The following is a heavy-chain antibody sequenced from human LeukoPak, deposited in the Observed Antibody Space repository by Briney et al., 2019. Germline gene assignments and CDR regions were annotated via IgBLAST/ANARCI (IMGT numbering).Heavy chain of an antibody. CDR3: ARVRLRYFDWIPNPHWYFDL. D-gene: IGHD3-9*01. CDR2: IYYSGRT. CDR1: GGSISSSSYY. J-gene: IGHJ2*01. V-gene: IGHV4-39*01. Sequence: PSETLSLTCTVSGGSISSSSYYWGWIRQPPGKGLEWIGSIYYSGRTYYNPSLKSRVTISVDTSKNQFSLKLSSVTAADTAVYYCARVRLRYFDWIPNPHWYFDLWGRGTLVTVSS.